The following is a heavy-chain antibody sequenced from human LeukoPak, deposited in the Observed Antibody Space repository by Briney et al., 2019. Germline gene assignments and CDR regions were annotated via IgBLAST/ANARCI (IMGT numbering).Heavy chain of an antibody. V-gene: IGHV3-23*01. J-gene: IGHJ4*02. CDR1: GFTFSSYA. CDR2: ISGSGGST. D-gene: IGHD3-22*01. CDR3: AKDPTMIVVVIFGY. Sequence: GGSLRLSCVASGFTFSSYAMSWVRQAPGKGLEWVSAISGSGGSTYYADSVKGRFTISRDNSKNTLYLQMNSLRAEDTAVYYCAKDPTMIVVVIFGYWGQGTLVTVSS.